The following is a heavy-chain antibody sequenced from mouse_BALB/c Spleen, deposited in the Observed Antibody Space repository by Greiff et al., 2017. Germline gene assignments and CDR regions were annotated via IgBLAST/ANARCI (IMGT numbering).Heavy chain of an antibody. CDR2: VNPYNGGT. CDR3: ARHGSSWFAY. CDR1: GYTFTDYY. D-gene: IGHD1-1*01. Sequence: EVQLQQSGPELVKPGASVKMSCKASGYTFTDYYMDWVKQSHGESFEWIGRVNPYNGGTSYNQKFKGKATLTVDKSSSTAYMELNSLTSEDSAVYYCARHGSSWFAYWGQGTLVTVSA. J-gene: IGHJ3*01. V-gene: IGHV1-19*01.